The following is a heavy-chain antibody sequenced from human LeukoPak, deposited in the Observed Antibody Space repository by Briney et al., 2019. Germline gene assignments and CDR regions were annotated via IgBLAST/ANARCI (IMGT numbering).Heavy chain of an antibody. V-gene: IGHV4-39*01. J-gene: IGHJ4*02. CDR1: GGSISSSSYY. CDR3: ARTSGSRYAYDDY. D-gene: IGHD6-13*01. Sequence: SETLSLTCTVSGGSISSSSYYWGWVRQPPGKGLEYIGTIFYVGHTYYTPSLESLLTISVDTSKNQFSLKLRSVTAADSAVYYCARTSGSRYAYDDYWGQGTLVTVSS. CDR2: IFYVGHT.